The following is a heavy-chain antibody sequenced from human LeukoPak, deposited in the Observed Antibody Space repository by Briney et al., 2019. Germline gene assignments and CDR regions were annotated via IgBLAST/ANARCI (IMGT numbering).Heavy chain of an antibody. CDR2: INHSGST. CDR3: ARGGYCGGDCYENDAFDI. D-gene: IGHD2-21*02. Sequence: SETLSLTCTVSGGSISSSGYYWSWIRQPPGKGLEWIGSINHSGSTNYNPSLKSRVTISLDTSKNQFSLKLSSVTAADTAVYYCARGGYCGGDCYENDAFDIWGQGTMVTVSS. V-gene: IGHV4-39*07. CDR1: GGSISSSGYY. J-gene: IGHJ3*02.